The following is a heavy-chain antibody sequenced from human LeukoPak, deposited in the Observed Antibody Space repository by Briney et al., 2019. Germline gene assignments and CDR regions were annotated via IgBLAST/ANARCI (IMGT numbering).Heavy chain of an antibody. CDR2: IRYDGSNK. V-gene: IGHV3-30*02. CDR3: AKDTSSGWFSLGY. CDR1: GFTFSSYG. D-gene: IGHD6-19*01. J-gene: IGHJ4*02. Sequence: GGSLRLSCAASGFTFSSYGMHWVRQAPGKGLEWVAFIRYDGSNKYYADSVKGRFTISRDNSKNTLYLQMNSLRAEDTAVYYCAKDTSSGWFSLGYWGQGTLVTVSS.